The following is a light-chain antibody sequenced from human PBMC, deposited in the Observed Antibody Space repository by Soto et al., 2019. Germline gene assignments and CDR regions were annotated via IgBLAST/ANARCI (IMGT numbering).Light chain of an antibody. V-gene: IGKV3-20*01. J-gene: IGKJ1*01. Sequence: EIVLTQSPGTLSLSPGERATLSCRASQSVSSSYLAWYQQKPGQAPRLLIYGASSRATGIPDRFSGSGSGTDFTLTISRLEPEDFAVYYCQQYGSSFPWTFGKGTKV. CDR3: QQYGSSFPWT. CDR1: QSVSSSY. CDR2: GAS.